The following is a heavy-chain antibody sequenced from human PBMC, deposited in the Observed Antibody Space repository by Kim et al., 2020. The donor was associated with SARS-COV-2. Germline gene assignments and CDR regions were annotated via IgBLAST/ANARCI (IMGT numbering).Heavy chain of an antibody. V-gene: IGHV1-69*13. CDR1: GGTFSSYA. CDR3: ASSPLGDGSGSYYHPFGS. D-gene: IGHD3-10*01. J-gene: IGHJ5*02. CDR2: IIPIFGTA. Sequence: SVKVSCKSSGGTFSSYAISWVRQAPGQGLEWMGGIIPIFGTANYAQKFQGRVTITADESTSTAYMELSSLRSEDTAVYYCASSPLGDGSGSYYHPFGSWGQGTLVTVSS.